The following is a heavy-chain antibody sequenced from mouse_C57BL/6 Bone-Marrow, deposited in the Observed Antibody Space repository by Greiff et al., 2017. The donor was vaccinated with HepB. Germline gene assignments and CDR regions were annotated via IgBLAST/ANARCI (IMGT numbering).Heavy chain of an antibody. CDR2: IDPENGDT. D-gene: IGHD3-2*02. CDR1: GFNIKDDY. J-gene: IGHJ3*01. V-gene: IGHV14-4*01. CDR3: TTGDSSGQFAY. Sequence: VQLQQSGAELVRPGASVKLSCTASGFNIKDDYMHWVKQRPEQGLEWIGWIDPENGDTEYASKFQGKATITADTSSNTAYLQLSNLTSEDTAVYYCTTGDSSGQFAYWGQGTLVTVSA.